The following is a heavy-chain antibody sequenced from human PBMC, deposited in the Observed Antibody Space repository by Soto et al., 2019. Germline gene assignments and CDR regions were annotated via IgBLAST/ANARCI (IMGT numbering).Heavy chain of an antibody. CDR1: GFSFSDYG. CDR3: ARDQGRATADGLLGNGLDV. Sequence: QVHLVESGGGVVQPGTSLRLSCAASGFSFSDYGMHWVRQAPGKGLEWLTIIWFDASHEYYADSVKGRFTISRDNSNNTLYLQLNSLTADDTAVYFCARDQGRATADGLLGNGLDVWGQGTAVTVSS. V-gene: IGHV3-33*01. D-gene: IGHD6-13*01. J-gene: IGHJ6*02. CDR2: IWFDASHE.